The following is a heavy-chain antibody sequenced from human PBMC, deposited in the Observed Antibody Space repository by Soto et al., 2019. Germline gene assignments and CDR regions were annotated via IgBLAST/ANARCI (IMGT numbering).Heavy chain of an antibody. CDR3: SRGTSIPASGDY. CDR1: GYTFTNYG. J-gene: IGHJ4*01. Sequence: ASVKVSCNASGYTFTNYGINWVRQAPGQGLEWLGWVSAYNGERRYAQRVQARVIMTTDTSTTTAYMELRSLRSDDTAVYYCSRGTSIPASGDYWGQGTLVTVSS. CDR2: VSAYNGER. D-gene: IGHD6-6*01. V-gene: IGHV1-18*01.